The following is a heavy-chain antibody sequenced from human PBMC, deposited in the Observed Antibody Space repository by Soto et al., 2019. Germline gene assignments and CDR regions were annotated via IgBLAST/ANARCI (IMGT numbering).Heavy chain of an antibody. D-gene: IGHD5-12*01. V-gene: IGHV1-46*01. J-gene: IGHJ6*02. CDR1: GYTLTSYY. CDR3: ARGGYSGPSGYYYYGMDV. CDR2: INPSGGST. Sequence: ASVRVSCKASGYTLTSYYMHWVRQDPGQGLEWMGIINPSGGSTSYAQKFQGRVTMTRDTSTSTVYMELSSLRSEDTAVYYCARGGYSGPSGYYYYGMDVWGQGTTVTV.